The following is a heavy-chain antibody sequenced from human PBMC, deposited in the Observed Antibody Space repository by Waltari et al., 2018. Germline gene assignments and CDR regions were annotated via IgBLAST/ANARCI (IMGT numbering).Heavy chain of an antibody. CDR2: IYTSGST. V-gene: IGHV4-61*02. CDR3: ARVELTGAVDY. Sequence: QVQLQESGPGLVQPSQTLSLTSPVSGGSISSGSYYWLWIRQPAGKGLEWIGRIYTSGSTNYNPALKSRVTISVDTSKNQFSLKLSSVTAADTAVYYCARVELTGAVDYWGQGTLVTVSS. D-gene: IGHD7-27*01. CDR1: GGSISSGSYY. J-gene: IGHJ4*02.